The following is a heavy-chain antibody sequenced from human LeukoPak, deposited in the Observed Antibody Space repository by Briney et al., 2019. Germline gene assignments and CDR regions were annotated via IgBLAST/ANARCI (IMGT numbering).Heavy chain of an antibody. V-gene: IGHV4-38-2*01. J-gene: IGHJ4*02. Sequence: PSETLSLTCAVSGYSISSGYYWGWIRQPPGKGLEWIGSIYHSGSTYYNPSPKSRVTISVDTSKNQFSLKLSSVTAADTAVYYCARLGLVRKFDYWGQGTLVTVSS. CDR3: ARLGLVRKFDY. CDR1: GYSISSGYY. CDR2: IYHSGST. D-gene: IGHD6-6*01.